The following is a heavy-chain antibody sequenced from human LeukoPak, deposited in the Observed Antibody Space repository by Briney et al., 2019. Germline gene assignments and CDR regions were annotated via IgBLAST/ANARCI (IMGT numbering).Heavy chain of an antibody. CDR3: TRKGEVYGDYDY. Sequence: ASVKVSCKASGYTFTGYYMHWVRQAPGQGLEWVGWIFPSSGGPRYAERFRGRATMTRDTSISTAYVALSSLRSDDTAAYYCTRKGEVYGDYDYWSQGTLVTVSS. D-gene: IGHD4-17*01. V-gene: IGHV1-2*02. CDR2: IFPSSGGP. CDR1: GYTFTGYY. J-gene: IGHJ4*02.